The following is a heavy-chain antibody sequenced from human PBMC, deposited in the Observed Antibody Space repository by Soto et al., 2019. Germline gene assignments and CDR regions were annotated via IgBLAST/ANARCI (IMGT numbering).Heavy chain of an antibody. CDR1: GYSFTSYW. D-gene: IGHD5-12*01. J-gene: IGHJ4*02. CDR2: IDPSDSYT. Sequence: PGESLKISCKGSGYSFTSYWISWVRQMPGKGLEWMGRIDPSDSYTNYSPSFQGHVTISADKSISTAYLQWSGLKASDTAMYYCARPPDSGYATDYWGQGTLVTVSS. CDR3: ARPPDSGYATDY. V-gene: IGHV5-10-1*01.